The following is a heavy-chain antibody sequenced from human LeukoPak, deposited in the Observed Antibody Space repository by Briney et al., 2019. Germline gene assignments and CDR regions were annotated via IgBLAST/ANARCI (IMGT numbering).Heavy chain of an antibody. CDR1: GYSISSGYY. Sequence: SETLSLTCIVSGYSISSGYYWGWIRQPPGKGLEWIGSIYHSGSTYYNPSLKSRVTISVDTSKNQFSLKLSSVTAADTAVYYCAREVSSWLYYYYYMDVWGKGTTVTVSS. CDR3: AREVSSWLYYYYYMDV. CDR2: IYHSGST. V-gene: IGHV4-38-2*02. D-gene: IGHD6-13*01. J-gene: IGHJ6*03.